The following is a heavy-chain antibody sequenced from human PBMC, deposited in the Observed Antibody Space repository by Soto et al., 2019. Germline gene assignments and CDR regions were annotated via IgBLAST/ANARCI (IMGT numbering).Heavy chain of an antibody. CDR2: IIPIFGTA. J-gene: IGHJ4*02. D-gene: IGHD3-22*01. Sequence: ASVKVSCKASGGTFSSYAISWVRQAPGQGLEWMGGIIPIFGTANYAQKFQGRVTITADESTSTAYMELSSLRSEDTAVYYRARQDYYDSSGYYDYWGQGTLVTVSS. CDR3: ARQDYYDSSGYYDY. CDR1: GGTFSSYA. V-gene: IGHV1-69*13.